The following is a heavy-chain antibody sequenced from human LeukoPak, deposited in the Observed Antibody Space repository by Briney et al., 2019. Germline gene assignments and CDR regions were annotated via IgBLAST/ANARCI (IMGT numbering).Heavy chain of an antibody. D-gene: IGHD4-11*01. CDR2: IYNSGTT. J-gene: IGHJ4*02. CDR3: ARDGLQGSIL. Sequence: PSETLSLTCTVSGDSISGYYWSWIRQPPGKGLEGVGYIYNSGTTTYHPSLKSRVTISVDTSKNQFSLRLRSVTAVDTAVYYCARDGLQGSILWGQGTLVTVSS. CDR1: GDSISGYY. V-gene: IGHV4-59*01.